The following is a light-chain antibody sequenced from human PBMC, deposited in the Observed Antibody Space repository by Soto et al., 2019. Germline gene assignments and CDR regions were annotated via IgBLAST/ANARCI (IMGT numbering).Light chain of an antibody. Sequence: SYELTQPPSVSVAPGQTARITCGGNNLRRQSVHWYQQQPGQAPVLVVYDNSDRPSGIPDRFSGSNSGNTATLTISRVEGGDEADYYCQVWDTSLDHPGVFGGGTKLTVL. CDR3: QVWDTSLDHPGV. CDR2: DNS. V-gene: IGLV3-21*02. CDR1: NLRRQS. J-gene: IGLJ3*02.